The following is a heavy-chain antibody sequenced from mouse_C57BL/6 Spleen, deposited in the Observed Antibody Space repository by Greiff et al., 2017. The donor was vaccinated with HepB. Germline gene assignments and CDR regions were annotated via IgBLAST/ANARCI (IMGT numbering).Heavy chain of an antibody. D-gene: IGHD4-1*01. CDR2: INPYNGGT. V-gene: IGHV1-19*01. Sequence: VQLQQSGPVLVKPGASVKMSCKASGYTFTDYYMNWVKQSHGKSLEWIGVINPYNGGTSYNQKFKGKATLTVDKSSSTAYMELNSLTSEDSAVYYCARKSTGTGFAYWGQGTLVTVSA. J-gene: IGHJ3*01. CDR1: GYTFTDYY. CDR3: ARKSTGTGFAY.